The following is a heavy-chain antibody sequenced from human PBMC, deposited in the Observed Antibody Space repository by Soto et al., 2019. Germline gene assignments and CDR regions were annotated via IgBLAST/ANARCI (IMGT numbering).Heavy chain of an antibody. CDR3: AKDPPNILTGYFRPAEFAS. D-gene: IGHD3-9*01. Sequence: EVQVLESGEDFVQEGGSLRLSCEASGFTFSNYGMSWVRQAPGKGLEWIFSISGSGGSTYYAESVKGRFIISSDNSKNTQYLHLRSLRAEDTALYFCAKDPPNILTGYFRPAEFASWVQATLVTVSS. V-gene: IGHV3-23*01. CDR2: ISGSGGST. J-gene: IGHJ4*02. CDR1: GFTFSNYG.